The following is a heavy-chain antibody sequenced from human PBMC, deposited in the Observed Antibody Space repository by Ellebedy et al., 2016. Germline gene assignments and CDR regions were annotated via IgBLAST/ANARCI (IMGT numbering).Heavy chain of an antibody. V-gene: IGHV3-30*18. D-gene: IGHD2-21*02. CDR1: GFIFSNYD. CDR3: AKDRATLAYCGGDCYVGDAFDM. CDR2: ISYDGSNE. Sequence: GGSLRLXCEASGFIFSNYDMHWVRQAPGKGLEWVAVISYDGSNEYYADSVRGRFTISRDRSKKTLYLQMYSLRGEDTAVYYCAKDRATLAYCGGDCYVGDAFDMWGQGTMVTVSS. J-gene: IGHJ3*02.